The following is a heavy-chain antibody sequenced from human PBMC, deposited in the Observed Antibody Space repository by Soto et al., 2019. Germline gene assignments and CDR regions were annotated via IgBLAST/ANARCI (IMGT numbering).Heavy chain of an antibody. CDR3: ASVVVRTASYDYGVDV. CDR2: IIPIFGTA. D-gene: IGHD2-21*01. V-gene: IGHV1-69*05. Sequence: QVQLVQSGAEVKKPGSSVKVSCKASGGTFSSYAISWVRQAPGQGLEWMGGIIPIFGTANYAQKFQGRVTLIPDEDTSQAYVELRRLRSEDTAVYYCASVVVRTASYDYGVDVWGQGTTVTVSS. CDR1: GGTFSSYA. J-gene: IGHJ6*02.